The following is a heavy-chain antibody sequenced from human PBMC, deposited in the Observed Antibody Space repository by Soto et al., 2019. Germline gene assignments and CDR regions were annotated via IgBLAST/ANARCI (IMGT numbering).Heavy chain of an antibody. CDR1: GYSFTSHG. V-gene: IGHV1-18*04. Sequence: ASVKVSCKASGYSFTSHGISWVRQAPGQGLEWMGWVSGYNGITDIAQKFQGRVTMTIETSTNTAYMELRSLRSDDTAVYFCGRDSSSSSIWFGAWGQGTQFTVSS. CDR2: VSGYNGIT. J-gene: IGHJ5*02. D-gene: IGHD6-6*01. CDR3: GRDSSSSSIWFGA.